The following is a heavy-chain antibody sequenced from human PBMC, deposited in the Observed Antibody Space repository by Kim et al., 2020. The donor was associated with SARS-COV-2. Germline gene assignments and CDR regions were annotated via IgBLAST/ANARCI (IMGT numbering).Heavy chain of an antibody. D-gene: IGHD3-10*01. V-gene: IGHV4-39*01. J-gene: IGHJ4*02. Sequence: PSLKSRVTITVDTSKNQFSLKLSSVTAADTAVYYCARHTGGYYGSGSHDYWGQGTLVTVSS. CDR3: ARHTGGYYGSGSHDY.